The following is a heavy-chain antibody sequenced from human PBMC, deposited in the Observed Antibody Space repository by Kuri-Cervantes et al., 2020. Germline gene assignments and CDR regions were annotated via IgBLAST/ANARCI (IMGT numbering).Heavy chain of an antibody. Sequence: SVKVSCKASGYTFSSYDINWVRQATGQGLEWMGGIIPIFGTANYAQKLQGRVTMTTDTSTSTAYMELRSLRSDDTAVYYCARARTPPYYFDYWGQGTLVTDSS. CDR2: IIPIFGTA. CDR1: GYTFSSYD. CDR3: ARARTPPYYFDY. V-gene: IGHV1-69*05. J-gene: IGHJ4*02.